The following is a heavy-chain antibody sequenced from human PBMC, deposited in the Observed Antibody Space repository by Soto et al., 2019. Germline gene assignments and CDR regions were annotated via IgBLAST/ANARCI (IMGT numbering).Heavy chain of an antibody. V-gene: IGHV4-39*01. CDR2: IYYSGST. CDR3: ARQFSVYGDYGRYFDF. D-gene: IGHD4-17*01. J-gene: IGHJ4*02. Sequence: SETLCLTCTITGASIISSGYYWGWIRQPPGKGLEWIGTIYYSGSTYYNPSLKSRVTISVDTSKNQFSLKLSSVTAADTAVYYCARQFSVYGDYGRYFDFWGQGTLVT. CDR1: GASIISSGYY.